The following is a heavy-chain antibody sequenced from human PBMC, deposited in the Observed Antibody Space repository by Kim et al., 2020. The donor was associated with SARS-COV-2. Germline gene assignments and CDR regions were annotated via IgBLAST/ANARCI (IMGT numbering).Heavy chain of an antibody. CDR1: GFTFNDYY. V-gene: IGHV3-11*04. Sequence: GGSLRLSCAASGFTFNDYYMSWSRQAPGKGLEWVSYISSNGHTIYSADSVKDRFTISRDNAKNSLFLQMNSLRAEDTAVYYCARRYCSGGNCYPFADYWGQGTLVTVSS. CDR3: ARRYCSGGNCYPFADY. J-gene: IGHJ4*02. D-gene: IGHD2-15*01. CDR2: ISSNGHTI.